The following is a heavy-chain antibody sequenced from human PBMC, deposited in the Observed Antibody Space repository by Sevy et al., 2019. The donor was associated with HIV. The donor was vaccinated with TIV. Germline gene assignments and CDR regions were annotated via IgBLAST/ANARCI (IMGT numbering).Heavy chain of an antibody. CDR2: ISYDGSNK. CDR1: GFTFSSYG. V-gene: IGHV3-30*18. CDR3: AKDLPLAFDI. J-gene: IGHJ3*02. Sequence: GGSLRLSCAASGFTFSSYGMHWVRQAPGKGLEWVAVISYDGSNKYYADSVKGRFTISRDISKNTLYLQMNSLRAEDTAVYYCAKDLPLAFDIWGQGTMVTVSS.